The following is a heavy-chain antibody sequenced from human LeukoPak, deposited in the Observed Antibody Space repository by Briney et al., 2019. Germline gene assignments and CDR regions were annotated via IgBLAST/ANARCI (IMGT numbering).Heavy chain of an antibody. V-gene: IGHV1-18*01. CDR2: ISAYNGNT. Sequence: ASVKVSCKASGYTFTSYGISWVRQAPGQGLEWMGWISAYNGNTSYAQKLQGRVTMTTDTSTSTAYMELRSLRSDDTAVYYCARDQGIVGARDAFDIWGQGTMVTVSS. D-gene: IGHD1-26*01. J-gene: IGHJ3*02. CDR1: GYTFTSYG. CDR3: ARDQGIVGARDAFDI.